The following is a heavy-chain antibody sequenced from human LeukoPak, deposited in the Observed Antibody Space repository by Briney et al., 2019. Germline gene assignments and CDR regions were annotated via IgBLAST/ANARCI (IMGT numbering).Heavy chain of an antibody. D-gene: IGHD1-14*01. Sequence: PGGSLRLSCAASGFTFSSYWIHWVRQAPGKGLVWVSRINSDGSSTSYADSVKGRFTISRDNAKNTLYLQMNSLRAEDTAAYYCARDQEPSRIYAMDVWGQGTTVTVSS. J-gene: IGHJ6*02. CDR2: INSDGSST. CDR1: GFTFSSYW. CDR3: ARDQEPSRIYAMDV. V-gene: IGHV3-74*01.